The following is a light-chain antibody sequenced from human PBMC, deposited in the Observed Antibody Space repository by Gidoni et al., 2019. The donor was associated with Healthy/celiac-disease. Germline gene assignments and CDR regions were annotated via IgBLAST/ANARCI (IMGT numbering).Light chain of an antibody. CDR1: QSISSY. J-gene: IGKJ5*01. Sequence: DIQMTQSPSSLSASVGDRVTITCRASQSISSYLNWYQQKPGKAPKRLIYAASSLQSGVPSRFSGSGSGTDVTLTISSLQPEDFATYYCQQSYSTSITFGQGTRLEIK. CDR3: QQSYSTSIT. CDR2: AAS. V-gene: IGKV1-39*01.